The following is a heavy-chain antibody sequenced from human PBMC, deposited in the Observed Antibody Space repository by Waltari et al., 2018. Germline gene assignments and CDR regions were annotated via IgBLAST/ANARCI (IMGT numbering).Heavy chain of an antibody. CDR3: ARGFWSGYYTGAFDI. J-gene: IGHJ3*02. D-gene: IGHD3-3*01. CDR2: IYYSGST. Sequence: QVQLQESGPGLVKPSETLSLTCPVSGGSISSHYWSWIRQPPGKGLEWIGYIYYSGSTNYNPSLKSRVTISVDTSKNQFSLKLSSVTAADTAVYYCARGFWSGYYTGAFDIWGQGTMVTVSS. V-gene: IGHV4-59*11. CDR1: GGSISSHY.